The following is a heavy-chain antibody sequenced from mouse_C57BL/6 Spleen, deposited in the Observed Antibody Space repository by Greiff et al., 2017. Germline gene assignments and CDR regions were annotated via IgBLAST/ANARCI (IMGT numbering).Heavy chain of an antibody. Sequence: EVQLVESGGGLVQPKGSLKLSCAASGFSFNTYAMNWVRQAPGKGLEWVARIRSKSNNYATYYADSVKDRFTISRDDSESMLYMQMNNLKTENTAMYYSVRQKDYYGYDLDYWGQGTTLTVSS. CDR1: GFSFNTYA. CDR2: IRSKSNNYAT. V-gene: IGHV10-1*01. D-gene: IGHD2-2*01. CDR3: VRQKDYYGYDLDY. J-gene: IGHJ2*01.